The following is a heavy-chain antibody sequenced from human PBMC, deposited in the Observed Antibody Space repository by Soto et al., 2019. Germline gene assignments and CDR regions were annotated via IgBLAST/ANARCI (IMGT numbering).Heavy chain of an antibody. CDR2: IYYSENT. V-gene: IGHV4-39*01. D-gene: IGHD3-10*01. Sequence: PGKGLEWIGYIYYSENTYYNPYLKSRVTISVDTSKNQFSLKLSSVTAADTAVYYCARLLLWFGELFVDYWGQGTLVTVSS. J-gene: IGHJ4*02. CDR3: ARLLLWFGELFVDY.